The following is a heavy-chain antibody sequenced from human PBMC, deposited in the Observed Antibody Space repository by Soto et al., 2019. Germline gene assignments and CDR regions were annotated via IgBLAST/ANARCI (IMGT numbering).Heavy chain of an antibody. V-gene: IGHV4-4*07. CDR1: GGSISSYY. J-gene: IGHJ3*02. D-gene: IGHD2-15*01. Sequence: SVTLSLTCTGSGGSISSYYWSWIRQPAGKGLEWIGRIYTSGSTNYNPSLKSRVTMSVDTSKNQFSLKLGSVTAADTAVYYCARXSLYCSGGSCSNDAFDIWGQGTMVTVSS. CDR2: IYTSGST. CDR3: ARXSLYCSGGSCSNDAFDI.